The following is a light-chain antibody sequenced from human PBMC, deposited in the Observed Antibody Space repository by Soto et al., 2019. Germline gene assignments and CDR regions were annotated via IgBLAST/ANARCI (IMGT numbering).Light chain of an antibody. CDR3: QQYSRYPLT. Sequence: DIQMTQSPSTLSASVGDRDTIACRASQSITGLLTWYQGKPGKAPKLLIYDASTLETGVPLRFSGSGSGTEFTLTISILQPDDFATYYCQQYSRYPLTLGGGTKVEL. CDR2: DAS. V-gene: IGKV1-5*01. CDR1: QSITGL. J-gene: IGKJ4*01.